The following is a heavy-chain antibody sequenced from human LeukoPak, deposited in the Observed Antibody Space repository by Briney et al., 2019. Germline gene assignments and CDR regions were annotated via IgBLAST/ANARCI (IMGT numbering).Heavy chain of an antibody. D-gene: IGHD6-19*01. CDR3: ARDRGGSGWYYFDY. CDR2: INSDGSST. V-gene: IGHV3-74*01. J-gene: IGHJ4*02. Sequence: GGSLRLSCAASGFTFSSYWMHWVRQAPGKGLVWVSRINSDGSSTSYADSVKGRFTISRDNAKNTLYLQMNSLRAEDTALYYCARDRGGSGWYYFDYWGQGTLVTVSS. CDR1: GFTFSSYW.